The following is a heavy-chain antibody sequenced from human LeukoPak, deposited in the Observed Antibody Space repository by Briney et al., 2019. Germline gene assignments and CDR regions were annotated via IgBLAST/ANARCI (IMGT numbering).Heavy chain of an antibody. J-gene: IGHJ4*02. CDR1: GGSINTASYY. Sequence: PSETLSLTCTVSGGSINTASYYWGWVRQTPGKGLEWIGSTYYNGTTYYNPSLKSRVTISADMSRNQFSLKLSSVTAADTAVYYCARDDSGWCFYWGQGTLVTVSS. V-gene: IGHV4-39*07. D-gene: IGHD6-19*01. CDR2: TYYNGTT. CDR3: ARDDSGWCFY.